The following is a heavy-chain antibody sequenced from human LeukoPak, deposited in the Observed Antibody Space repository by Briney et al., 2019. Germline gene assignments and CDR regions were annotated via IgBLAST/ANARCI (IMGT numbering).Heavy chain of an antibody. CDR3: ARVGYSWYVYY. J-gene: IGHJ4*02. Sequence: GGSLRLSCAASGFTFSDYYMSWIRQAPGKGLEWVSYISSSGSTMYYPDSVKGRFTISRDNAKNSLYLQRNSLRAEDTAVYYCARVGYSWYVYYWGQGTLVTVSS. CDR2: ISSSGSTM. D-gene: IGHD2-15*01. CDR1: GFTFSDYY. V-gene: IGHV3-11*01.